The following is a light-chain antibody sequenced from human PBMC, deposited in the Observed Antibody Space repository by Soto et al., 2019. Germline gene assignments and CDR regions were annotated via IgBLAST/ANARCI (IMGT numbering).Light chain of an antibody. CDR3: HQYNSYPGT. V-gene: IGKV1-5*03. CDR2: KAS. CDR1: QSISSW. Sequence: DIQMTQSPSTLSASVGDRVTIICRASQSISSWLAWYQQKPGKAPKLLIYKASTLEGGVPSRFSGSGSGTEFTLTISSRQPDDFATYYCHQYNSYPGTFGPGTKVDFK. J-gene: IGKJ3*01.